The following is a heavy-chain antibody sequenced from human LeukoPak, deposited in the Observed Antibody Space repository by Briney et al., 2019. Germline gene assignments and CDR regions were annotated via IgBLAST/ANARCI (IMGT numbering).Heavy chain of an antibody. CDR1: GGTISRYY. V-gene: IGHV4-4*09. Sequence: SETLSLTCTVSGGTISRYYWSWIRQSPGGGLEWIGYIYSSGSTNSNPSLKSRVSISVDKSKNQFSLKLTSVTAADTAVYYCARSDSSGYYSFDYWGQGTLVTVSS. J-gene: IGHJ4*02. D-gene: IGHD3-22*01. CDR3: ARSDSSGYYSFDY. CDR2: IYSSGST.